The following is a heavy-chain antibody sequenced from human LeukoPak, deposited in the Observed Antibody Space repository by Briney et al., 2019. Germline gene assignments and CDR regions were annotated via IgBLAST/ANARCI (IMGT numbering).Heavy chain of an antibody. CDR2: IYYSGST. CDR1: GGSISSYC. Sequence: SETLSLTCTVSGGSISSYCWSWIRQPPGKGLEWIGYIYYSGSTNYNPSLKSRVTISVDTSKNQFSLNLSSVTAADTAVYYCARQRGVTRAFDIWGQGTVVTVSS. CDR3: ARQRGVTRAFDI. D-gene: IGHD3-10*01. J-gene: IGHJ3*02. V-gene: IGHV4-59*08.